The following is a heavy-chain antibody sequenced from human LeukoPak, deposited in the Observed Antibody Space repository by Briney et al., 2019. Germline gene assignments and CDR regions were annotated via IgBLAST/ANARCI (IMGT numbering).Heavy chain of an antibody. CDR1: GFTFSSYW. D-gene: IGHD2-15*01. J-gene: IGHJ3*02. Sequence: PGGSLRLSCAASGFTFSSYWMHWVRQAPGKGLVWVSRINSDGSSTSYADSVKGRFTISRDNAKKTLYMQMNSLRAEDTAVYYCARDGYCSGGSCYLVAFDIWGQGTMVTVSS. CDR3: ARDGYCSGGSCYLVAFDI. CDR2: INSDGSST. V-gene: IGHV3-74*01.